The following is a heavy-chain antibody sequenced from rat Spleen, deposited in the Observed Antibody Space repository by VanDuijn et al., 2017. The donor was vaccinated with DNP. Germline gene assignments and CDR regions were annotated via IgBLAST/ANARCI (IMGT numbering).Heavy chain of an antibody. CDR2: MWYDGDT. CDR1: GFSLNSYS. D-gene: IGHD1-7*01. J-gene: IGHJ1*01. V-gene: IGHV2-63*01. CDR3: TRVLYNGYQRHYWSFDF. Sequence: QVQLKESGPGLVQPSETLSLTCTVSGFSLNSYSVSWVRQPSGRGPEWMGRMWYDGDTAYNSALKSRLSISRDTSKNQVFLKMNSLQTDDTGTYYCTRVLYNGYQRHYWSFDFWGPGTMVTVSS.